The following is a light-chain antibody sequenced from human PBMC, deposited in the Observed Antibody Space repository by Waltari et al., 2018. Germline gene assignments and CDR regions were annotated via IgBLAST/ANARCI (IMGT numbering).Light chain of an antibody. V-gene: IGKV1-12*01. CDR3: QQGNDFPLT. Sequence: DIQMTQSPSSVSASVGDRVTITCRASPDISRWLAWYQQKAWKAPKFLIYDASTLQSGVPSRFSGSGSGTDFTLTISSLQPEDFATYYCQQGNDFPLTFGGGTKL. CDR1: PDISRW. CDR2: DAS. J-gene: IGKJ4*01.